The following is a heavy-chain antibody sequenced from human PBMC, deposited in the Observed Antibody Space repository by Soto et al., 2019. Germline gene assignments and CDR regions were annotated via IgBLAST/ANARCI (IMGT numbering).Heavy chain of an antibody. D-gene: IGHD3-16*02. Sequence: SETLSLTCTVSGGSISSSSYYWGWIRQPPGKGLEWIGSIYYSGSTYYNPSLKSRVTISEDTSKNQFSLKLSSVTAADTAVYYCARRAPDYIWGSYRPNWFDPWGQGTLVTVSS. CDR1: GGSISSSSYY. CDR3: ARRAPDYIWGSYRPNWFDP. V-gene: IGHV4-39*01. J-gene: IGHJ5*02. CDR2: IYYSGST.